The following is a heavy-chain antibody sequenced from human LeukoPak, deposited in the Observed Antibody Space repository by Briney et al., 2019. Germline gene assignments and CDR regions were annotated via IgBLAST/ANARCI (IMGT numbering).Heavy chain of an antibody. CDR1: GFTFSSYW. Sequence: PGGSLRLSCAASGFTFSSYWMDWVRQAPGKGLVWVSRIKSGGSTNYADSVKSRFTTSRDNAKNTVALQMNSRRAEDAGVYYSPRAPSEIGGYYPEYFRHWGQGTLVTVSS. D-gene: IGHD3-22*01. V-gene: IGHV3-74*01. CDR2: IKSGGST. CDR3: PRAPSEIGGYYPEYFRH. J-gene: IGHJ1*01.